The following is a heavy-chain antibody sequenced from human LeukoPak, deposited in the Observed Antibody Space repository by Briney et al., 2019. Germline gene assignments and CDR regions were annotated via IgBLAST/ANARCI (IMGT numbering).Heavy chain of an antibody. Sequence: GGSLRLSCTASGFTFNTYWMGWVRQAPGKGLEWVADIKEDGSDKYSVDSVKGRFTISRDNTKNSLYLHMDSLRAEDTAVYYCARDTYRSFDLWGRGTLVTVSS. CDR2: IKEDGSDK. CDR3: ARDTYRSFDL. V-gene: IGHV3-7*01. J-gene: IGHJ2*01. CDR1: GFTFNTYW.